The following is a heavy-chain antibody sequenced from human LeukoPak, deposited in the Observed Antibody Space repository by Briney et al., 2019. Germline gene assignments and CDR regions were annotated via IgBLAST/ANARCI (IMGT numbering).Heavy chain of an antibody. CDR2: INHSGRT. D-gene: IGHD3-16*01. J-gene: IGHJ5*02. V-gene: IGHV4-34*01. Sequence: PSETLSLTCAVYGGSFSTHFWTWIRQPPGKGLEWIGEINHSGRTNYNPSLKSRVTISVDTSKNQFSLRLNSVTAADTAVYYCARHYGPWGQGTLVTVSS. CDR1: GGSFSTHF. CDR3: ARHYGP.